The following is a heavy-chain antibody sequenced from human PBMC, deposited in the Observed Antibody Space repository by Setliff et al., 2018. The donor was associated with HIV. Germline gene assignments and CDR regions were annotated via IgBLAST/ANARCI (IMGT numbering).Heavy chain of an antibody. CDR2: ISGSGGST. Sequence: AGGSLRLSCAASGFTFNTYALSWVRQAPGKGLEWVSVISGSGGSTFYADSVKGRLTISRDNSKNTLYLQMNRLRVEDTAVYYCAKDGISGGAYPPYYFDYWGHGTLVTVSS. D-gene: IGHD2-15*01. V-gene: IGHV3-23*01. CDR3: AKDGISGGAYPPYYFDY. CDR1: GFTFNTYA. J-gene: IGHJ4*01.